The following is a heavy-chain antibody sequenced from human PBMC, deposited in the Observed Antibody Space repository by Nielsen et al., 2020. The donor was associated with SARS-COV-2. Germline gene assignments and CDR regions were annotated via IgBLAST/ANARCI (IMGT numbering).Heavy chain of an antibody. D-gene: IGHD2-15*01. Sequence: ASVKVSCKASGYTFTAYAIHWVRQDPGQRLEWMGWINSDSGNTKYSQKFRGRVTITRDTSASTAYMDLIGLSSEDTAVYYCSLSRGCLATCCFFDYWGQGALVTVSS. CDR2: INSDSGNT. CDR3: SLSRGCLATCCFFDY. CDR1: GYTFTAYA. J-gene: IGHJ4*02. V-gene: IGHV1-3*04.